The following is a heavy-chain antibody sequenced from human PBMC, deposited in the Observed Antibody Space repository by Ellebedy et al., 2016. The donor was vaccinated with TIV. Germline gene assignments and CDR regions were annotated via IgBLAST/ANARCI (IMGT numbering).Heavy chain of an antibody. V-gene: IGHV3-23*01. CDR1: GFTFSSYS. Sequence: PGGSLRLSCAASGFTFSSYSMHWVRQAPGKGLEWVSAVSGSGYNTYYADSVKGRITISRDNSKNTLYLQMNSLRAEDTAVYYCARGYSDDKGVDAFDIWGQGTMVTVSS. D-gene: IGHD5-18*01. CDR2: VSGSGYNT. J-gene: IGHJ3*02. CDR3: ARGYSDDKGVDAFDI.